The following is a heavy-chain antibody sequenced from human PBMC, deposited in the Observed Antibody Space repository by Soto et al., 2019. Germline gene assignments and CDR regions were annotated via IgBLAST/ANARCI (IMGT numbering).Heavy chain of an antibody. CDR3: ATLAAAGPTGWFDP. CDR1: GGSFSGYS. J-gene: IGHJ5*02. CDR2: INHSITT. D-gene: IGHD6-13*01. Sequence: TSETLSLTCAVYGGSFSGYSWTWIRQPPGRGLEWIGEINHSITTNYNPSLKSRVTISVDTSKNQFSLKLSSVTAADTAVYYCATLAAAGPTGWFDPWGQGTLVTVSS. V-gene: IGHV4-34*01.